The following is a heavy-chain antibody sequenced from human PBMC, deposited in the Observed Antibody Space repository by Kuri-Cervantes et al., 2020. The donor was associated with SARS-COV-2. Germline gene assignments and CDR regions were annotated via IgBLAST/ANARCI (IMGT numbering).Heavy chain of an antibody. Sequence: GESLKISCAASGFTVSSNYMSWVRQAPGKGLEWVSVIYSGGSTYYADSVKGRFTISRDNSKNTLYLQMNSLRAEDTAVYYCVRGDRRDYWGQGTLVTVSS. CDR3: VRGDRRDY. CDR2: IYSGGST. J-gene: IGHJ4*02. V-gene: IGHV3-66*02. CDR1: GFTVSSNY.